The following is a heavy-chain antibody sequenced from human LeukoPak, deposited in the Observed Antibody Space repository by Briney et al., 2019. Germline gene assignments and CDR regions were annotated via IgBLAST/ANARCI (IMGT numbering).Heavy chain of an antibody. CDR1: GFTFSSYA. D-gene: IGHD3-9*01. J-gene: IGHJ5*02. CDR2: ISYDGSNK. CDR3: AREDTYYDILTGTETTGIDP. V-gene: IGHV3-30*04. Sequence: GGSLRLSCAASGFTFSSYAMHWVRQAPGKGLEWVAVISYDGSNKYYADSVKGRFTISRDNSKNTLYLQMNSLRAEDTAVYYCAREDTYYDILTGTETTGIDPWGQGTLVTVSS.